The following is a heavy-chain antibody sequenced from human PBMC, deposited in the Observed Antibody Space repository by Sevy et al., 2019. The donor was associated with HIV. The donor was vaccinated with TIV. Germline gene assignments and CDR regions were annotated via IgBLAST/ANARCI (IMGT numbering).Heavy chain of an antibody. CDR1: GFTFSSYS. D-gene: IGHD3-3*01. V-gene: IGHV3-21*01. J-gene: IGHJ3*02. Sequence: GGSLRLSCAASGFTFSSYSMNWVRQAPGKGLEWVSSISSSSSYIYYAYSVKGRFTISRDNAKNSLYLQMNSLRAEDTAVYYCARDLRFLEWLLGAFDIWGQGTMVTVSS. CDR3: ARDLRFLEWLLGAFDI. CDR2: ISSSSSYI.